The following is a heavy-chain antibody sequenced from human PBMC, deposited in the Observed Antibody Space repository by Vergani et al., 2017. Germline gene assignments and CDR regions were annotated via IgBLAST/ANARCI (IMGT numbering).Heavy chain of an antibody. D-gene: IGHD1-1*01. V-gene: IGHV4-39*01. Sequence: QLQLQESGPGLVKPSETLSLTCTVSGGSISSSSYYWGWIRQPPGKGLEWIGSIYYSGNTHYNPSLKSRVPISVDTSKNQFSLKLSSVTAADTAVYYCARPLPGTGGMDVWGQGTTVTVSS. CDR2: IYYSGNT. CDR3: ARPLPGTGGMDV. J-gene: IGHJ6*02. CDR1: GGSISSSSYY.